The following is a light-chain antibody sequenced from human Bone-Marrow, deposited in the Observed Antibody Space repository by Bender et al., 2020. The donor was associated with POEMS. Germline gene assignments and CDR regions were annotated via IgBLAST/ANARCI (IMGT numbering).Light chain of an antibody. CDR1: KLGYGF. V-gene: IGLV3-1*01. J-gene: IGLJ2*01. CDR2: QNN. Sequence: SYELTQPPSVSVSPGQTASITCSGDKLGYGFVYWYHHKPGQSPVLVIHQNNSRPSGIPERFSGSNSGNTFTLTISETQAMDEGDYYCQAWDSSAYVVFGGGTKLTVL. CDR3: QAWDSSAYVV.